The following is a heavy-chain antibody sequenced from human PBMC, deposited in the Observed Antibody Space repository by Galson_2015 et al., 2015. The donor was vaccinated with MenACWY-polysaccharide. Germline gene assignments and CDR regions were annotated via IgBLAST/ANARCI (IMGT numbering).Heavy chain of an antibody. CDR2: ISWNGGNL. J-gene: IGHJ3*02. Sequence: SLRLSCAASGFTFDDHAMHWVRQAPGKSLEWASGISWNGGNLGYADSVKGRFTISRDNAKDSLNLQMNSLRAEDTALYYCARDRSSGWADAFDIWGQGTMDTVSS. CDR3: ARDRSSGWADAFDI. CDR1: GFTFDDHA. V-gene: IGHV3-9*01. D-gene: IGHD6-19*01.